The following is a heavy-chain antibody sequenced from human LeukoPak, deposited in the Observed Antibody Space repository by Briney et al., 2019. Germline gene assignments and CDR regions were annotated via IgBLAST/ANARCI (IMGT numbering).Heavy chain of an antibody. CDR1: GFTFSNYA. D-gene: IGHD2-2*01. Sequence: GGSLRLSCVASGFTFSNYAMTWVRQAPGKGLEWVSAISGSGYSTYYADSVKGRFTISRDNSKNTMYLQMNGLRAEDTAVYYCAKISTSSRFDYWGQGTLVTASS. V-gene: IGHV3-23*01. CDR3: AKISTSSRFDY. J-gene: IGHJ4*02. CDR2: ISGSGYST.